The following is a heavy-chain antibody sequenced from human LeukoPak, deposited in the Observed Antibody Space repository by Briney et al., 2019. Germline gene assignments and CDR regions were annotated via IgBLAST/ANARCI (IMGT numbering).Heavy chain of an antibody. CDR2: IWYDGSNK. J-gene: IGHJ3*02. D-gene: IGHD2-21*01. CDR3: AKESAIHAFDI. V-gene: IGHV3-33*06. Sequence: PGGSLCLSCPPSGFPFIPIGLPWSPQAPGKGMEWVAVIWYDGSNKYYADSVKGRFTISRDNSKNTLYLQMNSLRAEDTAVYYCAKESAIHAFDIWGQGTMVTVSS. CDR1: GFPFIPIG.